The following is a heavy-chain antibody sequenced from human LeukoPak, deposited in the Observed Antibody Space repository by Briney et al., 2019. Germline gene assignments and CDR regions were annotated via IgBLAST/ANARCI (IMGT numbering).Heavy chain of an antibody. Sequence: AASVKVSCKASSHTFTSYGLSWVRQAPGQGLEWMGWISVYRSKTNYAQKFQGRITLTTDACTRTTFMELRSLRSDDTAVYYCARDNGDYNFDYWGQGTLVTVSS. CDR3: ARDNGDYNFDY. J-gene: IGHJ4*02. V-gene: IGHV1-18*01. CDR2: ISVYRSKT. CDR1: SHTFTSYG. D-gene: IGHD4-17*01.